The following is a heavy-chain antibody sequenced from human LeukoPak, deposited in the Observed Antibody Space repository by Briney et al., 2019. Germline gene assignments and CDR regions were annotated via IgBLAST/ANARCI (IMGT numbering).Heavy chain of an antibody. CDR2: IFYLGST. CDR3: AREGGTGSPDAFDI. V-gene: IGHV4-30-4*01. D-gene: IGHD3-10*01. CDR1: GGSISSGNFY. J-gene: IGHJ3*02. Sequence: SETLSLTCTVSGGSISSGNFYWSWIRQPPGKGLEWIGYIFYLGSTYYNLSLKSRVTMSVDTSKSQFSLKLRSVTAADTAVYYCAREGGTGSPDAFDIWGQGTMVTVSS.